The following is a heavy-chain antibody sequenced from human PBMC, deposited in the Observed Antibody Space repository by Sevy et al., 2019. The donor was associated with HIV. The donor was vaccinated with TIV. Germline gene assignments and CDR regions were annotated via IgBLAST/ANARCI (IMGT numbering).Heavy chain of an antibody. CDR2: ISSSSSTI. V-gene: IGHV3-48*01. D-gene: IGHD4-17*01. J-gene: IGHJ4*02. Sequence: GGSLRLSCAASGFTFSSYSMNWVRQAPGKGLEWVSYISSSSSTIFYADSVKGRFTISRDNAKNSPYLQMNSLTAEDTAVYYCARDEQTYGDYDYFDYWGQGTLVTVSS. CDR3: ARDEQTYGDYDYFDY. CDR1: GFTFSSYS.